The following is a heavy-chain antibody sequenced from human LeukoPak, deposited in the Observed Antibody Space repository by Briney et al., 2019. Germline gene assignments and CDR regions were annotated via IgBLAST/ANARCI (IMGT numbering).Heavy chain of an antibody. CDR2: IYSGGST. CDR1: GFTVSSNY. J-gene: IGHJ4*02. V-gene: IGHV3-66*01. CDR3: ARVSNYYGSGSDY. Sequence: GGSLRLSCAASGFTVSSNYVSWVRQAPGKGLEWVSVIYSGGSTFYADSVKGRFTISRDNSKNTLYLQMNSLRAEDTAVYYCARVSNYYGSGSDYWGQGTLVTVSS. D-gene: IGHD3-10*01.